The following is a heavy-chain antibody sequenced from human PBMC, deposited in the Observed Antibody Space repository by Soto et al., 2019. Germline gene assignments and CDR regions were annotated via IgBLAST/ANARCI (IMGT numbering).Heavy chain of an antibody. Sequence: GGSLRLSCAASGFTFSSYAMSWVRQAPGKGLEWVSAISGSGGSTHYADSVKGRFTISRDNSKNTLYLEMKSLSAEDTAVYYCARDRGVPGSGNYYTPHNCFDSWGQGTLVTVSS. CDR3: ARDRGVPGSGNYYTPHNCFDS. V-gene: IGHV3-23*01. D-gene: IGHD3-10*01. CDR1: GFTFSSYA. CDR2: ISGSGGST. J-gene: IGHJ5*01.